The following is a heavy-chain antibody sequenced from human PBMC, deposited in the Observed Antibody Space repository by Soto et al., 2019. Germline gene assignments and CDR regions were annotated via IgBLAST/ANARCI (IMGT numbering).Heavy chain of an antibody. V-gene: IGHV1-24*01. Sequence: GXSVKVSCKVSGYTLTELSMHWVRQAPGKGLEWMGGFDPEDGETIYAQKFQGRVTMTEDTSTDTAYMELSSLRSEDTAVYYCATYQLSHPGSFDYWGQGTLVTVSS. CDR3: ATYQLSHPGSFDY. CDR2: FDPEDGET. J-gene: IGHJ4*02. D-gene: IGHD2-2*01. CDR1: GYTLTELS.